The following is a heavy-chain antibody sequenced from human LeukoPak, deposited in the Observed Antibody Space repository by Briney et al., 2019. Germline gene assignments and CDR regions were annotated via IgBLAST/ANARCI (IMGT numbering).Heavy chain of an antibody. Sequence: GGSLRLSCAASGFTFSSYAMSWVRQAPGKGLEWVSAISGSGSSSYYADSVKGRFTISRDISKNTLYLQMNSLRAEDTAVYYCAKARYGDFRPSFDYWGQGTLVTVPS. D-gene: IGHD4-17*01. J-gene: IGHJ4*02. CDR2: ISGSGSSS. CDR1: GFTFSSYA. CDR3: AKARYGDFRPSFDY. V-gene: IGHV3-23*01.